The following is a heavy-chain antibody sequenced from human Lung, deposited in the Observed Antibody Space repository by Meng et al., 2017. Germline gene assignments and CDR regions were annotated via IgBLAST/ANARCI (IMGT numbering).Heavy chain of an antibody. V-gene: IGHV3-7*01. CDR1: GFMFSNSW. J-gene: IGHJ4*02. CDR3: ARLEFGGYDRTFDH. Sequence: GESLKISCAASGFMFSNSWMSWVRQAPGRGLEWVANIGQDGSEKDYVDSVKGRFTVSRDNARDSLYLQLSSLSAEDTAVYYCARLEFGGYDRTFDHWGQGSLVTVSS. CDR2: IGQDGSEK. D-gene: IGHD5-12*01.